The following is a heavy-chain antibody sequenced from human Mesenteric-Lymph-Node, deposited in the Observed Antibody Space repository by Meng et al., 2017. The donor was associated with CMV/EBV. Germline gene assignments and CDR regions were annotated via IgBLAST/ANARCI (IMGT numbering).Heavy chain of an antibody. J-gene: IGHJ4*02. D-gene: IGHD3-9*01. Sequence: GESLKISCAASGFNFNNYGMHWVRQAPGKGLEWVAFIRYDGNDKYYADSVKGRCTISRDNSRTTLYLQMNSLRAEDTAVYYCARLEPYYDISTGYFQYYFDQWGQGTLVTVSS. CDR3: ARLEPYYDISTGYFQYYFDQ. CDR1: GFNFNNYG. CDR2: IRYDGNDK. V-gene: IGHV3-30*02.